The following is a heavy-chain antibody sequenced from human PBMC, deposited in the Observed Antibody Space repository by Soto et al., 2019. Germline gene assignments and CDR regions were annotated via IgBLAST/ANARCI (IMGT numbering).Heavy chain of an antibody. D-gene: IGHD5-12*01. CDR3: AKVPISWLRFGGTFLEGLGVFWDY. V-gene: IGHV3-23*01. J-gene: IGHJ4*02. CDR2: ISGSGGST. CDR1: GFTFSSYA. Sequence: GGSLRLSCAASGFTFSSYAMSWVRQAPGKGLEWVSAISGSGGSTYYADSVKGRFTISRDNSKNTLYLQMNSLRAEDTAVYYCAKVPISWLRFGGTFLEGLGVFWDYWGQGTLVTVSS.